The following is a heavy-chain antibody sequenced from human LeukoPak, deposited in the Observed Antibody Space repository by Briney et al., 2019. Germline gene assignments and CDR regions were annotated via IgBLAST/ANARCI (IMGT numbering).Heavy chain of an antibody. V-gene: IGHV3-7*03. CDR2: IRQDGSDK. J-gene: IGHJ4*02. CDR1: GFTFSSYW. CDR3: AKDRCDAGVCYLFDC. D-gene: IGHD2-21*02. Sequence: GGSLRLSCAASGFTFSSYWMSWVRQAPGKGLEWVANIRQDGSDKYYVDSVKGRFTISRDNAKNSLYLQMNSLRAEDTAIYYCAKDRCDAGVCYLFDCWGQGTLVTVSS.